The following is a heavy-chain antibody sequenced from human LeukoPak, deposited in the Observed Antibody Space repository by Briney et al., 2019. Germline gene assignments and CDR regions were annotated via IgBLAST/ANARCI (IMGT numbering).Heavy chain of an antibody. CDR2: ISYSGTT. J-gene: IGHJ4*02. Sequence: PSETLSLTCSVSGGSISGYYWSWIRQPPGKGLECIGYISYSGTTHYDPSLKSRVTISVDTSKNQFSLKVTSVTAADTAVYYCARDNYDYVWGSYRHLDYWGQGNLVTVSS. V-gene: IGHV4-59*01. CDR1: GGSISGYY. CDR3: ARDNYDYVWGSYRHLDY. D-gene: IGHD3-16*02.